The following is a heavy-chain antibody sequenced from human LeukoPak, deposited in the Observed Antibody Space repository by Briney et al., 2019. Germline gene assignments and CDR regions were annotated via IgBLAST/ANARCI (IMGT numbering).Heavy chain of an antibody. J-gene: IGHJ4*02. CDR3: AKDYYYDSSGPDY. D-gene: IGHD3-22*01. V-gene: IGHV3-23*01. CDR1: GFTFSSYA. Sequence: GGSLRLSCAASGFTFSSYAMSWVRQAPGKGLEWVSAISGSGGSTYYADSVKGRFTISRDNSKNALYLQMNSLRAADTAVYYCAKDYYYDSSGPDYWGQGTLVTVSS. CDR2: ISGSGGST.